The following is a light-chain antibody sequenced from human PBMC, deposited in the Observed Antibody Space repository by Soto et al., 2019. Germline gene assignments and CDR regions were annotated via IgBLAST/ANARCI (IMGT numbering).Light chain of an antibody. CDR2: EVS. CDR3: SSYTSSSTLV. CDR1: SSDVGSYNY. J-gene: IGLJ1*01. Sequence: QSALTQPASESGSPGQSITISCTGTSSDVGSYNYVSWYQQHPGKAPKLMIYEVSNRPSGVSNRFSGSKSGNTASLTISGLQAEDDADYYCSSYTSSSTLVFGTGTKLTVL. V-gene: IGLV2-14*01.